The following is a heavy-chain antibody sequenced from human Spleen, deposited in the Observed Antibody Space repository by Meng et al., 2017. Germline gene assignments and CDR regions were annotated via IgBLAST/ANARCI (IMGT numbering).Heavy chain of an antibody. V-gene: IGHV6-1*01. CDR3: GRVKGGTVGVDY. Sequence: QVQLPQSGPGLVKPSQTLSLPCAISGDSVSSNSAAWTWIRQSPSRGLEWLGRTYYRSKWYSDYAVSLKSRITINPDTSKNQFSLHLNSVTPEDTAIYYCGRVKGGTVGVDYWGLGTLVTVSS. CDR1: GDSVSSNSAA. J-gene: IGHJ4*02. CDR2: TYYRSKWYS. D-gene: IGHD1/OR15-1a*01.